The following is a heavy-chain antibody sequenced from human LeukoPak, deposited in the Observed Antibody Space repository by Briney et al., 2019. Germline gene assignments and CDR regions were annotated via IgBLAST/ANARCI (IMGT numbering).Heavy chain of an antibody. CDR1: GFTFSGYS. Sequence: PGGSLSLSCAASGFTFSGYSMHWVRQAPGKGLEWVSYISSSGSTIYYADSVKGRFTISRDNAKNSLYLQMNSLRAEDTALYYCARYYDYDSRGYYYYFDYWGQGTLVTVSS. CDR3: ARYYDYDSRGYYYYFDY. J-gene: IGHJ4*02. CDR2: ISSSGSTI. V-gene: IGHV3-48*04. D-gene: IGHD3-22*01.